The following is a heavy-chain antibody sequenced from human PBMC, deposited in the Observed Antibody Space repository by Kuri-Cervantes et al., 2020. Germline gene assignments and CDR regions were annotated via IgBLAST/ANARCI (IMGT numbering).Heavy chain of an antibody. J-gene: IGHJ4*02. CDR2: IIPIFGTP. D-gene: IGHD3-3*01. CDR1: GGTFSSYA. Sequence: SVKVSCKASGGTFSSYAINWVRQAPGQGLEWMGGIIPIFGTPNYAQKFQGRVTITTDESTSTAYMELSSLRSEDTAVYYCASGPEEWYLPTYFDYWGQGTLVTVSS. CDR3: ASGPEEWYLPTYFDY. V-gene: IGHV1-69*05.